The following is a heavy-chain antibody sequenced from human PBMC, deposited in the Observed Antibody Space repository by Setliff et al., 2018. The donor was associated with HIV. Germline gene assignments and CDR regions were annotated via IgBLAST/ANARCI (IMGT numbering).Heavy chain of an antibody. CDR2: IFYNENT. J-gene: IGHJ4*02. V-gene: IGHV4-31*03. D-gene: IGHD2-21*01. CDR3: ARGRPFGKFVDYFDS. Sequence: SETLSLTCTVSGGSISSGGYYWNWIRQHPGKGLEWIGYIFYNENTQYDPSLKSRVSMSVDTSKNQFSLNLRSVTAADTAIYFCARGRPFGKFVDYFDSWGQGKLVTVSS. CDR1: GGSISSGGYY.